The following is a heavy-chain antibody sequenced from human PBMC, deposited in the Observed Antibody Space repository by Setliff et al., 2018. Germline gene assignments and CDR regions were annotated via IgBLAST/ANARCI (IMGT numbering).Heavy chain of an antibody. J-gene: IGHJ6*03. CDR1: GFTFDDYT. Sequence: PGGSLRLSCAASGFTFDDYTMHWVRQPPGKGLEWVSLISWDGGNTHYADSVKGRFTISRDNAKNSLYLQMNSLRAEDTAVYYCARVTKPAAISYYYYMDVWGKGTTVTVSS. D-gene: IGHD2-2*01. CDR3: ARVTKPAAISYYYYMDV. V-gene: IGHV3-43*01. CDR2: ISWDGGNT.